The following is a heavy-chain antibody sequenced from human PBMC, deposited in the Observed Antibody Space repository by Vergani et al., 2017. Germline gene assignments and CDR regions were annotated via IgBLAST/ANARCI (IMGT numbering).Heavy chain of an antibody. J-gene: IGHJ6*03. CDR3: ARVLRITIFGAAPAYYMDV. CDR2: IYYSGST. V-gene: IGHV4-59*01. Sequence: QVQLQESGPGLVKPSETLSLTCTVSGGSISSYYWSWIRHPPGKGLEWIGYIYYSGSTNYNPSLKSRVTISVDTSKNQFSLKLSSVTAADTAVYYCARVLRITIFGAAPAYYMDVWGKGTTVTVSS. D-gene: IGHD3-3*01. CDR1: GGSISSYY.